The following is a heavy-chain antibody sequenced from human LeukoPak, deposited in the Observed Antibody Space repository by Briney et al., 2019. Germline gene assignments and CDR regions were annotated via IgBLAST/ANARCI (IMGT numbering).Heavy chain of an antibody. CDR2: INPNSGGT. Sequence: ASVTVSCKASGYTFTGYYMHWVRQAPGQGLEWMGWINPNSGGTNYAQKFQGSVTMTRDTSISTAYMELNRLRSDDTAAYYCARAENAVTTWFDYWGQGTLVTVSS. CDR1: GYTFTGYY. J-gene: IGHJ4*02. V-gene: IGHV1-2*02. CDR3: ARAENAVTTWFDY. D-gene: IGHD4-17*01.